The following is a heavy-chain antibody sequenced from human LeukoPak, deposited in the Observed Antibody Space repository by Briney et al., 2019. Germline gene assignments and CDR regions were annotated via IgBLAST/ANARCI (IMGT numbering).Heavy chain of an antibody. V-gene: IGHV7-4-1*02. J-gene: IGHJ1*01. Sequence: ASVKVSCKASGYTFTSYAMNWVRQAPGQGLEWMGWINTNTGNPTYAQGFTGRFVFSLDTSVSTAYLQISSLKAEDTAVYYCASVPYSSSWEYFQHWGRGTLVTVSS. CDR3: ASVPYSSSWEYFQH. CDR2: INTNTGNP. CDR1: GYTFTSYA. D-gene: IGHD6-13*01.